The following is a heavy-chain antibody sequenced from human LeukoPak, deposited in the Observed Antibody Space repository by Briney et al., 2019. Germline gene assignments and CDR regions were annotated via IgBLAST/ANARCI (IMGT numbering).Heavy chain of an antibody. Sequence: PSETLSLTCTVSGGSISSGDYYWGWIRQPPGKGLEWIGYIYYSGSTYYNPSLKSRFTISVDTSKNQFSLKLSSVTAADTAVYYCARVGTVTTTLGTPQYYFDYWGQGTLVTVSS. CDR2: IYYSGST. D-gene: IGHD4-17*01. CDR1: GGSISSGDYY. CDR3: ARVGTVTTTLGTPQYYFDY. V-gene: IGHV4-30-4*01. J-gene: IGHJ4*02.